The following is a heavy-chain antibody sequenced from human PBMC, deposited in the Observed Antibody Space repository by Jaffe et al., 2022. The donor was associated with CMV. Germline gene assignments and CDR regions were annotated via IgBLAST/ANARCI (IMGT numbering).Heavy chain of an antibody. CDR3: ARWGDVDTAMAHDAFDI. J-gene: IGHJ3*02. CDR1: GGSISSYY. Sequence: QVQLQESGPGLVKPSETLSLTCTVSGGSISSYYWSWIRQPPGKGLEWIGYIYYSGSTNYNPSLKSRVTISVDTSKNQFSLKLSSVTAADTAVYYCARWGDVDTAMAHDAFDIWGQGTMVTVSS. CDR2: IYYSGST. V-gene: IGHV4-59*01. D-gene: IGHD5-18*01.